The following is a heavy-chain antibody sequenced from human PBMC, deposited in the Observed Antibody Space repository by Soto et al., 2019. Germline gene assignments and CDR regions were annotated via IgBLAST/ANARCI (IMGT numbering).Heavy chain of an antibody. D-gene: IGHD3-22*01. J-gene: IGHJ4*02. CDR2: INPSGGSR. CDR1: GYTFTSYG. Sequence: ASVKVSCKASGYTFTSYGISWVRQAPGQGLEWMGTINPSGGSRSYAQKFQGRVTMTRDTSTRTVYMELSSLRSEDTAVYYCARGYYDSSAYSYFDYWGQGTLVTVSS. CDR3: ARGYYDSSAYSYFDY. V-gene: IGHV1-46*01.